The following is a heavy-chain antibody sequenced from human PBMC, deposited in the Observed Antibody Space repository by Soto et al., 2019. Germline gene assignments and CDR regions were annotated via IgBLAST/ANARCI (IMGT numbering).Heavy chain of an antibody. CDR2: IIPILGIA. J-gene: IGHJ5*02. CDR1: AGTFSSYT. Sequence: SVKVSCKASAGTFSSYTISCVRQAPGQGLEWMGRIIPILGIASYAQKFQGRVTITADKSTSTAYMELSSLRSEDPAVYYCARDLSPVVVVTRTHSNWFDPWGQGTLVTVSS. V-gene: IGHV1-69*04. D-gene: IGHD2-15*01. CDR3: ARDLSPVVVVTRTHSNWFDP.